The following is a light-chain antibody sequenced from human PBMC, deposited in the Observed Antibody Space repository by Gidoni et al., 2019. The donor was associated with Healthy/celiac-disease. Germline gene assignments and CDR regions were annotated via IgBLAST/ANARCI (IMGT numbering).Light chain of an antibody. CDR2: AAS. CDR1: QSISSH. V-gene: IGKV1-39*01. Sequence: DIKVAQSPSSLSASVGDRVTITCRASQSISSHLNWYQQKPWKAPQPLLFAASSLHSGVPSRFSGSGSGTDFTLTISSLQPEDFATYYCQQSYSTPCSFGQGTKLEIK. J-gene: IGKJ2*04. CDR3: QQSYSTPCS.